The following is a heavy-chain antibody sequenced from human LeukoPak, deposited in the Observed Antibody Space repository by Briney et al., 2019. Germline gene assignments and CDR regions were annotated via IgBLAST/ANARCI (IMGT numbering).Heavy chain of an antibody. CDR3: ARGYSSSWAFDY. CDR2: IYPSDSDT. CDR1: GYIFTTYW. V-gene: IGHV5-51*01. J-gene: IGHJ4*02. Sequence: GESLKISCHASGYIFTTYWIGWVRQMPGKGLEWMGIIYPSDSDTRYNPSFQGQVTISADNSISTAYLQLSRMEASDTAIYFCARGYSSSWAFDYWGQGGLVTVSS. D-gene: IGHD6-13*01.